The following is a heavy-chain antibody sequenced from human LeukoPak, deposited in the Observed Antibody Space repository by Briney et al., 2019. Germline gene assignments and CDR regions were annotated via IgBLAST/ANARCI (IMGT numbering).Heavy chain of an antibody. D-gene: IGHD3-22*01. J-gene: IGHJ3*02. CDR2: IYPGDSDT. CDR1: GYSFTSYW. Sequence: GESLKISCKGSGYSFTSYWIGWVRQMPGKGLEWMGIIYPGDSDTRYSPSFQGQVTISADKSISTAYLQWSSLKASDTAIYYCARHVCYDSSGYYDDLAFDIWGQGTMVTVSS. CDR3: ARHVCYDSSGYYDDLAFDI. V-gene: IGHV5-51*01.